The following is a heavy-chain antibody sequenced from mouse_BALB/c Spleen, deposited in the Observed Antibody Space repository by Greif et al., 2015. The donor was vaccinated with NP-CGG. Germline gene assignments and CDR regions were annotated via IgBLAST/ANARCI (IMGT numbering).Heavy chain of an antibody. V-gene: IGHV1-7*01. CDR3: ASSYYYGSSYYAMDY. J-gene: IGHJ4*01. D-gene: IGHD1-1*01. Sequence: VQLQESGAELAKPGASVKMSCKASGYTFTSYWMHWVKQRPGQGLEWIGYINPSTGYTEYNQKFKDKATLTADKSSSPAYMQLGSLTSEDSAVYYCASSYYYGSSYYAMDYWGQGTSVTVSS. CDR2: INPSTGYT. CDR1: GYTFTSYW.